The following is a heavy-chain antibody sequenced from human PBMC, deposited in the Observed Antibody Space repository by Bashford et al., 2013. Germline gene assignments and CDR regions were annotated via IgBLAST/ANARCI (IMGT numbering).Heavy chain of an antibody. CDR3: ARLALYGGTTSEARWFDP. Sequence: GESLKISCKVSGYSFTSYWIGWVRQMPGKGLEWMGIIYPGDSDTRYSPSFQGQVTISADKSISTAYLQWSSLKASDTAMYYCARLALYGGTTSEARWFDPWGQGTLVTVSS. V-gene: IGHV5-51*01. CDR1: GYSFTSYW. CDR2: IYPGDSDT. D-gene: IGHD1-1*01. J-gene: IGHJ5*02.